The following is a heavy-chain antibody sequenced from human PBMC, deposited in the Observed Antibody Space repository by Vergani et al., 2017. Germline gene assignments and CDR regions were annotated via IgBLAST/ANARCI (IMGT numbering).Heavy chain of an antibody. Sequence: EVQLLESGGGLVQPGGSLRLSCAASGFTVSSNYMSWVRQAPGKGLEWVSVIYSGGSTYYADSVKGRFTISRDNSKNTLYLQMNSLRAEDTAVYYCARDYYDSSGYYYWGQGTLVTVSS. J-gene: IGHJ4*02. CDR1: GFTVSSNY. CDR2: IYSGGST. CDR3: ARDYYDSSGYYY. V-gene: IGHV3-53*01. D-gene: IGHD3-22*01.